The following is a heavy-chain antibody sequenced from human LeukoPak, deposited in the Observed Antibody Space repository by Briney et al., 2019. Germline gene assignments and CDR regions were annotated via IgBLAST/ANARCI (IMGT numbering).Heavy chain of an antibody. CDR2: LDGEGSTS. J-gene: IGHJ4*02. V-gene: IGHV3-74*01. Sequence: GGSLRLSCAASGFTFSSSWMHWVRQAPGKGLVWVSRLDGEGSTSNYADSVKGRFTISRDNARNTLYLQMSSLRAEDTAVYYCTRGTGTTFDYWGQGTLVTVSS. CDR3: TRGTGTTFDY. D-gene: IGHD1-1*01. CDR1: GFTFSSSW.